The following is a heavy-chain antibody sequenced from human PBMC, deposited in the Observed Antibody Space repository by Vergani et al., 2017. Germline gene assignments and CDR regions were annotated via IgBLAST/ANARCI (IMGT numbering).Heavy chain of an antibody. V-gene: IGHV3-23*01. CDR2: ISGSGGST. D-gene: IGHD3-22*01. J-gene: IGHJ1*01. CDR1: GFPFSSYA. Sequence: EVQLLESGGGLVQPGGSLRLSCAASGFPFSSYAMSWVRQAPGKGLEWVSAISGSGGSTYYADSVKGRFPITRDNSKNTLYLQMNSLRAEDTAVYYCAKRGVVVHEYLQHWGQGTLVTVSS. CDR3: AKRGVVVHEYLQH.